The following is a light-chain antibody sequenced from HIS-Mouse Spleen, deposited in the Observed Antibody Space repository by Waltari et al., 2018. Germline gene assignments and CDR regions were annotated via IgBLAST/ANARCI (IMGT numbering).Light chain of an antibody. V-gene: IGKV4-1*01. CDR1: QRVLYSSNNKNY. Sequence: DIVMTQSPDSLAVSLGEGATINCKSSQRVLYSSNNKNYLAWYHQKPGQPPKLLIYWASTRESGVPDRFSGSGSGTDFTLTISSLQAEDVAVYYCQQYYSTPPTFGQGTKVEIK. CDR3: QQYYSTPPT. J-gene: IGKJ1*01. CDR2: WAS.